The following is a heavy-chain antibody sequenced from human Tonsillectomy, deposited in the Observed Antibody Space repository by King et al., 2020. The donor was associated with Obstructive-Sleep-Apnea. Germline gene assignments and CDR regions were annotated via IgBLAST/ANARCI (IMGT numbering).Heavy chain of an antibody. J-gene: IGHJ2*01. Sequence: QLQESGPGLVKPSETLSLTCTVSAGSFSSSIYYWGWIRQPPGKGLEWIGTSYYRGITYYNPSLKSRVTISFDTSKDQFSLKLNSVTAADTAVYYCARLRPTYWYFDLWGRGTLVTVSS. CDR1: AGSFSSSIYY. V-gene: IGHV4-39*07. CDR2: SYYRGIT. D-gene: IGHD4-17*01. CDR3: ARLRPTYWYFDL.